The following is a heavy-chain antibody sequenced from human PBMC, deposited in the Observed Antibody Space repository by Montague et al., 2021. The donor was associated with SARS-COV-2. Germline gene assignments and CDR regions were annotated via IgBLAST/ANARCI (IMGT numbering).Heavy chain of an antibody. CDR2: VDHRGNT. CDR3: ARGTRVVGITPGFRY. J-gene: IGHJ4*02. V-gene: IGHV4-34*01. CDR1: RGSFHIFS. D-gene: IGHD2-21*01. Sequence: SETLSLTCAVYRGSFHIFSWGWIRQSPEKGLEWIGEVDHRGNTNYNPSPKSRVTISVDTSKNQFSLNLTSVTAADTAIYYCARGTRVVGITPGFRYWGQGTQVAVSS.